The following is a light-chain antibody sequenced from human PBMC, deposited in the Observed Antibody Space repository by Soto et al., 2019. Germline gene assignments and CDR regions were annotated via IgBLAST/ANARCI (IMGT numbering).Light chain of an antibody. CDR1: QSLLHSNGYNY. V-gene: IGKV2-28*01. CDR2: LGS. J-gene: IGKJ5*01. CDR3: MQALQIPPT. Sequence: DIVMTQSPLSLPVTPGEPASMSCRSSQSLLHSNGYNYFDWYLQKPGQSPQLLIYLGSNRASGVPDRFSGSGSGTDFTLKISRVEAEDVEVYYCMQALQIPPTFGQGTRLESK.